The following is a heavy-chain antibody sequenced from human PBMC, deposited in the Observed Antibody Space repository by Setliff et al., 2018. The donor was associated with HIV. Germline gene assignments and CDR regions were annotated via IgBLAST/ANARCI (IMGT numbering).Heavy chain of an antibody. CDR1: GYAFTVYY. CDR2: INTNSGDT. V-gene: IGHV1-2*02. Sequence: ASVKVSCKASGYAFTVYYVHWVRQAPGQGLEWMGWINTNSGDTNFAQKFQGRVTMTRDTSISTAYMELSGLRSDDTAIYYCARGLTTVTAVDYWGQGALVTVSS. J-gene: IGHJ4*02. D-gene: IGHD4-17*01. CDR3: ARGLTTVTAVDY.